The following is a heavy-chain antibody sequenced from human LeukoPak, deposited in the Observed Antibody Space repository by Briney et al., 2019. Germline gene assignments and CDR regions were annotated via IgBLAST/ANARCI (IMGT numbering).Heavy chain of an antibody. CDR2: IYYSGST. V-gene: IGHV4-39*01. Sequence: PSQTLSLTCTVSGGSISSSSYYWGWIRQPPGKGLEWIGSIYYSGSTYYNPSLKSRVTISVDTSKNQFSLKLSSVTAADTAVYYCARHHYDFWTGHMDVWGKGTTVTVSS. D-gene: IGHD3-3*01. CDR3: ARHHYDFWTGHMDV. J-gene: IGHJ6*03. CDR1: GGSISSSSYY.